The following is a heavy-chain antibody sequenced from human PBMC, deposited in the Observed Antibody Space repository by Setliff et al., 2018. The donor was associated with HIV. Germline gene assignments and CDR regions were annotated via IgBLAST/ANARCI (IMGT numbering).Heavy chain of an antibody. CDR1: GFTFSSYS. CDR2: ISSSSSYI. J-gene: IGHJ4*02. D-gene: IGHD3-10*01. V-gene: IGHV3-21*01. Sequence: PGGSLRLSCAASGFTFSSYSMNWVRQAPGKGLEWVSSISSSSSYIYYADSVKGRFTISRDNSKNMLYLQMDSLRSEDTAVYYCATYYYGPGSGVQGISSIDYWGQGTLVTVSS. CDR3: ATYYYGPGSGVQGISSIDY.